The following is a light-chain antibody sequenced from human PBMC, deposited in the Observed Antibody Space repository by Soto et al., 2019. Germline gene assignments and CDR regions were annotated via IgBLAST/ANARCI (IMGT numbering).Light chain of an antibody. CDR3: QQYGSSPYT. CDR2: GAS. CDR1: QSVRNSY. V-gene: IGKV3-20*01. J-gene: IGKJ2*01. Sequence: ESLLTQSPGTLSLSPGERATLSCRASQSVRNSYLAWYQQKPGQAPRLLIYGASGRATGMPDRFSGSGSGTDFTLIISRLEPEDFAVYYCQQYGSSPYTFGQGTKLEI.